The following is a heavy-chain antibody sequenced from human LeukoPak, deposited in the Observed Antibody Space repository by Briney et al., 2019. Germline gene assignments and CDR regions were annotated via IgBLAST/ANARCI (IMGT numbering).Heavy chain of an antibody. Sequence: LGESLKISCKGSGYSFTSYWIGWVRQMPGKGLEWMGIICPGDSDTRYSPSFQGQVTISADKSISTAYLQWSSLKASDTALYYCARLKEWLAPVQLWGQGTLVTVSS. V-gene: IGHV5-51*01. D-gene: IGHD6-19*01. CDR1: GYSFTSYW. CDR3: ARLKEWLAPVQL. J-gene: IGHJ1*01. CDR2: ICPGDSDT.